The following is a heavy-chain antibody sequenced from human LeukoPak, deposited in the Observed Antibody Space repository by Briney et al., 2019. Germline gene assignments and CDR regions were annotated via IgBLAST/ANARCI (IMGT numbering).Heavy chain of an antibody. D-gene: IGHD4-17*01. CDR1: GGSIRRHY. CDR3: ARDPTTVSKGLDI. V-gene: IGHV4-59*11. CDR2: ISYIGST. Sequence: SETLSLTCTVSGGSIRRHYWTWIRQPPGKGLEWIGYISYIGSTNYNPSLKSRVTISVDTSKNQFSLKLSSVTAADAAVYFCARDPTTVSKGLDIWGQGTMVTVSS. J-gene: IGHJ3*02.